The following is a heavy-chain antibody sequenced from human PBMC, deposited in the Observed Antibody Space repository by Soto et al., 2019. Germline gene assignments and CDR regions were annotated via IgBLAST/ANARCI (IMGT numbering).Heavy chain of an antibody. J-gene: IGHJ4*02. CDR1: GGSFTSNNW. D-gene: IGHD1-7*01. V-gene: IGHV4-4*02. CDR2: IYRTGST. CDR3: ASRDPGTSVDY. Sequence: SETLSLTCAVSGGSFTSNNWWTWVRQPPGQGLEWIGEIYRTGSTNYNPSLKSRVTISLDKSVNQFSLKVTSLTAADTAVYYCASRDPGTSVDYWGQGTLVTVSS.